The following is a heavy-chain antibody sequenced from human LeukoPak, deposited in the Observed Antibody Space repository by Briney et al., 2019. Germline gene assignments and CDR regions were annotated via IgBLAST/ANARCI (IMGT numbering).Heavy chain of an antibody. CDR1: GYTFTDYY. Sequence: ASVKVSCKTSGYTFTDYYIHWVRQAPGQGLEWMGWINPHSGGTNPARKFQGRVTMTRDTSITTAYMELYSLRSDDTAIYYCARDSSGNTVTTTFHHWGQGTLVTVSS. V-gene: IGHV1-2*02. D-gene: IGHD4-11*01. CDR2: INPHSGGT. J-gene: IGHJ1*01. CDR3: ARDSSGNTVTTTFHH.